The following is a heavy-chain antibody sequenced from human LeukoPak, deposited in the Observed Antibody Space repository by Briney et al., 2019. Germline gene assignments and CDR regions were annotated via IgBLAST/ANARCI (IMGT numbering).Heavy chain of an antibody. J-gene: IGHJ6*02. Sequence: ASVKVSCKASGYTFSSYAMQWMRQAPGQRLEWMGWINAGNGNTKYSQKFQGRVSITRDTSANTAYMELSSLRSEDTAVYFCARETISSSWSHHYYGMDVWGQGTTVTVSS. D-gene: IGHD6-13*01. CDR1: GYTFSSYA. CDR3: ARETISSSWSHHYYGMDV. CDR2: INAGNGNT. V-gene: IGHV1-3*01.